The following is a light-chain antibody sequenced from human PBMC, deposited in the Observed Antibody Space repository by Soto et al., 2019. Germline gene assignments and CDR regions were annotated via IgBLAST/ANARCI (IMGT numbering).Light chain of an antibody. CDR3: QQFDSSRIYS. CDR2: GGS. Sequence: EILLTQSPGTLSLSPGETATLSCRASQSVTSTYLARYQQRPGQSPRLIIYGGSTRATGFPDRFSGGGSGTDFTLTISRLEPEDSAVYYCHCQQFDSSRIYSFGQGTKLEI. V-gene: IGKV3-20*01. CDR1: QSVTSTY. J-gene: IGKJ2*03.